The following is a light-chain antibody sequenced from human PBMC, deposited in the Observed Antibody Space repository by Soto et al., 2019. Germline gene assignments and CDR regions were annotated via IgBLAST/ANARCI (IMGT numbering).Light chain of an antibody. CDR1: SSDVGSYNL. V-gene: IGLV2-23*01. CDR2: EGS. CDR3: CSYAGSGTWV. J-gene: IGLJ3*02. Sequence: QSALTQPASVSGSHGQSFTLSCTGTSSDVGSYNLVSWCQQHPGKAPKLMIYEGSKRPSGVSNRFSGSKSGNKASLTISGLQAEDEADYYCCSYAGSGTWVFGGGTKVTVL.